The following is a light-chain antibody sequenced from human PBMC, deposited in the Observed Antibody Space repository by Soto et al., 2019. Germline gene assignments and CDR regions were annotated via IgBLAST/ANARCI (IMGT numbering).Light chain of an antibody. J-gene: IGKJ2*01. CDR3: QQYGSSPPYT. CDR1: ENVSNNY. CDR2: GSS. Sequence: EVVLTQSPGTLSLSPGERATLSCRASENVSNNYLAWYQQKPGQAPRLLIFGSSDRAAGIPDRFSGSESGTDFTLTISRLEPGDFAVYYCQQYGSSPPYTFGQGTKLEIK. V-gene: IGKV3-20*01.